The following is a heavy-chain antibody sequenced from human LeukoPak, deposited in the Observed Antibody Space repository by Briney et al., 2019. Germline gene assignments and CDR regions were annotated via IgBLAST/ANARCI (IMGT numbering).Heavy chain of an antibody. Sequence: PGGSLRLSCAASGFTFSNYWMNWVRQAPGKGLEWVANIEQDGSEQYYVDSVKGRFTISRDNANNSLYLQMNSLRAEDTAVYYCARGYNWNYSPFDYWGQGTLVTVSS. CDR1: GFTFSNYW. V-gene: IGHV3-7*01. CDR3: ARGYNWNYSPFDY. D-gene: IGHD1-7*01. CDR2: IEQDGSEQ. J-gene: IGHJ4*02.